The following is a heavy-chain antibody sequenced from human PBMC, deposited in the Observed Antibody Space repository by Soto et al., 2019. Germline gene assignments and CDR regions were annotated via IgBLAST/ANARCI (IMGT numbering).Heavy chain of an antibody. CDR3: AREVAVVRGVIINGYDAFDI. J-gene: IGHJ3*02. D-gene: IGHD3-10*01. CDR1: GDSVSSNIAA. Sequence: SQTLSLTCAISGDSVSSNIAAWNWIRQSPSRGLYRMGRKYYRSKWYNDYAVSVKSRITINPDTSKNQFSLQLNSVTPEDTAVYYCAREVAVVRGVIINGYDAFDIWGQGTLFTVSS. V-gene: IGHV6-1*01. CDR2: KYYRSKWYN.